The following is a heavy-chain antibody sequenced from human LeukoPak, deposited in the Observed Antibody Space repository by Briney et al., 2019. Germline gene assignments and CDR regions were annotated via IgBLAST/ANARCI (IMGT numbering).Heavy chain of an antibody. CDR1: GGSFSNYI. J-gene: IGHJ4*02. Sequence: SVKVSCKTSGGSFSNYINTWVRQAPGQGLEWMGGIVPLFATPHYAQKYQGRLTIITDEPTSTAYMELSSLTSEDTAVYYCASRNDILTGYYPNSWGQGTLVVVSS. D-gene: IGHD3-9*01. CDR3: ASRNDILTGYYPNS. V-gene: IGHV1-69*05. CDR2: IVPLFATP.